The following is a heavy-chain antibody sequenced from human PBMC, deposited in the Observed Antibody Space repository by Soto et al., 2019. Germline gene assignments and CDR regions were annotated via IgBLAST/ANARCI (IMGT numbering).Heavy chain of an antibody. CDR2: IGTAGDT. V-gene: IGHV3-13*01. Sequence: PGGSLRLSCAASGCTFSSYDMHWVRQATGKGLEWVSAIGTAGDTYYPGSVKGRFTISRENAKNSLYLQMNSLRAEDTAVYYCTITMVRGVIITGGMDVWGQGTTVTVS. CDR3: TITMVRGVIITGGMDV. D-gene: IGHD3-10*01. CDR1: GCTFSSYD. J-gene: IGHJ6*02.